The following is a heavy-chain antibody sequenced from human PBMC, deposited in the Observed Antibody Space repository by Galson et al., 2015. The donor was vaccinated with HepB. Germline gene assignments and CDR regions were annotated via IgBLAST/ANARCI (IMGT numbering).Heavy chain of an antibody. CDR1: GFTFSSYA. Sequence: SLRLSCAASGFTFSSYAMSWVRQAPGKVLEWVSGISGSDGSTYYADCVKGRFTISRDNSKNTLYLQMNSLRAEDTAVYYCAREVTTVNWGDSHNWFDPWGQGTLVTVSS. J-gene: IGHJ5*02. D-gene: IGHD4-11*01. CDR3: AREVTTVNWGDSHNWFDP. CDR2: ISGSDGST. V-gene: IGHV3-23*01.